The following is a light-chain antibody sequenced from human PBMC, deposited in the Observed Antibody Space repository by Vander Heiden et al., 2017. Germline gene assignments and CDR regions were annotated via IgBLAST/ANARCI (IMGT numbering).Light chain of an antibody. J-gene: IGLJ3*02. CDR2: QDN. CDR1: KLADEY. V-gene: IGLV3-1*01. CDR3: QAWDSSTAV. Sequence: SYQLTQPPSVSVSPGKTASIICAGNKLADEYGCWYQQKPGQSPVLVIYQDNKRPSGIPERFSGSNSGNTATLTISGTQAMDEGDYYCQAWDSSTAVFGGGTKLTVL.